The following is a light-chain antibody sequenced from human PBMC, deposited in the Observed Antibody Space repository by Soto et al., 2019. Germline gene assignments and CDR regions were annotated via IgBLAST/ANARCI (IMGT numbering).Light chain of an antibody. CDR2: LNSDGSH. V-gene: IGLV4-69*01. J-gene: IGLJ3*02. CDR1: SGHSSYA. Sequence: QSVLTQSPSASASLGASVKLTCTLSSGHSSYAIAWHQQQPEKGPRYLMKLNSDGSHSKGDGIPDRVSGSSSGAERYLTISSLQAEDEADYYCQTWGTGSPWVFGGGTKLTVL. CDR3: QTWGTGSPWV.